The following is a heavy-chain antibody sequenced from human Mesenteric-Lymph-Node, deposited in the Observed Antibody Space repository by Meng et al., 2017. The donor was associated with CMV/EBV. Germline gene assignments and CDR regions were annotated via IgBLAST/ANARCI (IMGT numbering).Heavy chain of an antibody. Sequence: GESLKISCAASGFTFSDYSMNWVRQAPGKGLEWVSSISSSTTYIYYADSVKGRFTISRDNAKNSLYLQMNSLRAEDTAVYYCARDLGRVEYSRNQGLDYWGQGTLVTVSS. CDR2: ISSSTTYI. D-gene: IGHD6-6*01. CDR1: GFTFSDYS. V-gene: IGHV3-21*01. J-gene: IGHJ4*02. CDR3: ARDLGRVEYSRNQGLDY.